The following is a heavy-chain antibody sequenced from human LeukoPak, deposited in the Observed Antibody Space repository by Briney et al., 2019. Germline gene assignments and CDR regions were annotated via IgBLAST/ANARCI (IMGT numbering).Heavy chain of an antibody. Sequence: ASETLSLTCTVPGGAISSYYWSRIRQPPGKGLEWIGYVSYTGDASQNPSLRGRVTMSVDTSNNQVSLELSSVTAADTAVYYCARGWNYGDYWGQGTLVTVSS. CDR3: ARGWNYGDY. CDR2: VSYTGDA. D-gene: IGHD3-3*01. CDR1: GGAISSYY. V-gene: IGHV4-59*01. J-gene: IGHJ4*02.